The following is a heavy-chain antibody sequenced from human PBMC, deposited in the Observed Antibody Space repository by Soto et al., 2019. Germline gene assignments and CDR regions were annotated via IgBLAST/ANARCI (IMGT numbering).Heavy chain of an antibody. V-gene: IGHV4-31*03. CDR1: GGSISSGGYY. CDR2: IFYTGGT. J-gene: IGHJ6*02. D-gene: IGHD3-10*01. CDR3: ARDLRGGSYVMDV. Sequence: QVQLQESGPGLVKPSQTLSLTCTVSGGSISSGGYYWSWIRQHPGKGLEWIGYIFYTGGTYYNPSLRKRITISVDTSKNRFSLKLSSVTAADTAVYYCARDLRGGSYVMDVWGQVTTVTVSS.